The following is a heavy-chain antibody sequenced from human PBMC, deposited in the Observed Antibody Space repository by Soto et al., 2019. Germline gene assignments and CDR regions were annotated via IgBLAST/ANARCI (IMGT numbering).Heavy chain of an antibody. Sequence: QVQLVESGGGVVQPGRSLRLSCAASGFTFSSYGMHWVRQAPGKGLEWVAVIPYDGSNKYYADSVKGRFTISRDNSKNTLYLQMNSLRVEDTAVYYCAKCLTIDYYYYGMDVCGQGTTVTVSS. CDR1: GFTFSSYG. V-gene: IGHV3-30*18. J-gene: IGHJ6*02. CDR2: IPYDGSNK. CDR3: AKCLTIDYYYYGMDV.